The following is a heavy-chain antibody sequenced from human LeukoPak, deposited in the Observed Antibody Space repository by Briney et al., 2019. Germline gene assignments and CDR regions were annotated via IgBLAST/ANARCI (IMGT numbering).Heavy chain of an antibody. CDR1: GFTLSSYA. CDR3: AKRGPAVAGFYYFDY. V-gene: IGHV3-23*01. Sequence: GGSLRLSCAASGFTLSSYAMSWVRQAPGKGLEWVSSITSTGGSTYYADSVKGRFTISRDNSKNTLYLQLTSLRAEDTAVYYCAKRGPAVAGFYYFDYWGQGSLVTVSS. D-gene: IGHD6-19*01. J-gene: IGHJ4*02. CDR2: ITSTGGST.